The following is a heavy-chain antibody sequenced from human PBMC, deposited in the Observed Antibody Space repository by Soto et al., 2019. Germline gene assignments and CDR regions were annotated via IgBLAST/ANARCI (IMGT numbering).Heavy chain of an antibody. CDR1: GFSFSGSS. Sequence: PGGSLRLSCAASGFSFSGSSMHWVRQTSGKGLEWVGRVRGKADNFATAYAASVKGRFTISRDNAKNSLYLQMNSLRAEDTAVYYCARDIEAAGLFFDYWGQGTLVTVSS. J-gene: IGHJ4*02. CDR3: ARDIEAAGLFFDY. D-gene: IGHD6-13*01. V-gene: IGHV3-73*01. CDR2: VRGKADNFAT.